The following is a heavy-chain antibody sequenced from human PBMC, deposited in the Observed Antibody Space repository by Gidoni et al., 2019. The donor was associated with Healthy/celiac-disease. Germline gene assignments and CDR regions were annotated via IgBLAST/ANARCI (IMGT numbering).Heavy chain of an antibody. V-gene: IGHV4-4*07. CDR2: IYTSGST. D-gene: IGHD6-13*01. CDR3: ARDDGSSARYAFDI. Sequence: GLEWIGRIYTSGSTNYNPSLKSRVTMSVDTSKNQFSLKLSSVTAADTAVYYCARDDGSSARYAFDIWGQGTMVTVSS. J-gene: IGHJ3*02.